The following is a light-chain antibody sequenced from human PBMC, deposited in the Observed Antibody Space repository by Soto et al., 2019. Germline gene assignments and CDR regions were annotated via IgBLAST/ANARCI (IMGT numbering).Light chain of an antibody. CDR1: QSLLHSNGYNY. V-gene: IGKV2-28*01. Sequence: DIVMTQSPLSLPVTPGEPASISCRSSQSLLHSNGYNYFDWYLQKPGQSPQLLIYLGSNRASGVPDRFSGSRSGTDFTLKISSVEAEDVGVYYCMQALQTPRTFGQGTQVEIK. CDR2: LGS. J-gene: IGKJ1*01. CDR3: MQALQTPRT.